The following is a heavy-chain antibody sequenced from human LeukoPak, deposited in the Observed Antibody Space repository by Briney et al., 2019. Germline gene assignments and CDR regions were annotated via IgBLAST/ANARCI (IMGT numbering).Heavy chain of an antibody. J-gene: IGHJ4*02. D-gene: IGHD3-22*01. CDR2: IYPGDCDT. CDR1: GYSXXXYW. Sequence: GYSXXXYWIGWVRQMPGKGLEGMGIIYPGDCDTKYSPSFQGQVTISADKSISTAYLQWSSLKASDTAMYYCARHYYDSSGYHDYWGQGTLVTVSS. CDR3: ARHYYDSSGYHDY. V-gene: IGHV5-51*01.